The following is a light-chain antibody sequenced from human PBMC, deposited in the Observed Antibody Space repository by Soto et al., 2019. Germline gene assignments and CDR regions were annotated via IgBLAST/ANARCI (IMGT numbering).Light chain of an antibody. Sequence: SYELTQAPSMSVAPGQTARITRGGNNIGSKSVHWYQQRPGQAPVVVIYDDTDRPSGIPERFSGSNSGNTATLTISGVEAGDEADYYCQVRETNTDHLVFGGGTKLTVL. V-gene: IGLV3-21*02. CDR3: QVRETNTDHLV. CDR1: NIGSKS. J-gene: IGLJ3*02. CDR2: DDT.